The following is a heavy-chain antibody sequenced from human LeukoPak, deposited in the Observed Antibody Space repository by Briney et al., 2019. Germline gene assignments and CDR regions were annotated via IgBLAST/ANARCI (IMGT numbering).Heavy chain of an antibody. CDR1: GGSTSSYY. CDR3: ARLGPYSSPEDY. Sequence: SETLSLTCTVSGGSTSSYYWSWIRQPPGKGLEWIGYIYYSGSTNYNPSLKSRVTISVDTSKNQFSLKLSSVTAADTAVYYCARLGPYSSPEDYWGQGTLVTVSS. CDR2: IYYSGST. V-gene: IGHV4-59*08. D-gene: IGHD6-13*01. J-gene: IGHJ4*02.